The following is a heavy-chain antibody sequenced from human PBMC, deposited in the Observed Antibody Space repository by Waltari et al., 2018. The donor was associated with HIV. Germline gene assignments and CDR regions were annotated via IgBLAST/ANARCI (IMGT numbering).Heavy chain of an antibody. CDR1: GSSISSRYY. Sequence: QVRLQESGPGLVKPSETLSPTCSVSGSSISSRYYWGWIRQAPGKGLEWIGSIYRTGTTYYNPSLKSRVSVSLNMSKNQFSLKLSSVTAADTAVYYCARDQDYYDSSGYTCYAFDPWGQGTMVIVSS. D-gene: IGHD3-22*01. J-gene: IGHJ3*01. CDR3: ARDQDYYDSSGYTCYAFDP. CDR2: IYRTGTT. V-gene: IGHV4-38-2*02.